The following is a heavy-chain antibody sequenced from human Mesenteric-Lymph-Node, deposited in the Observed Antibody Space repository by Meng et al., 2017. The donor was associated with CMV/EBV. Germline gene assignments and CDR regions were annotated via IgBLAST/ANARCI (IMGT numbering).Heavy chain of an antibody. CDR3: VAAGTAFDI. J-gene: IGHJ3*02. V-gene: IGHV4-61*01. CDR1: GDSVRSGSFY. CDR2: INYTGRT. Sequence: SETLSLTCTVSGDSVRSGSFYWSWIRQPPGKGLEWIGSINYTGRTNYNPSLKSRVTVSVDTSKNQFSLNLSSVTAADTAVYYCVAAGTAFDIWGQGTMVTVSS. D-gene: IGHD6-13*01.